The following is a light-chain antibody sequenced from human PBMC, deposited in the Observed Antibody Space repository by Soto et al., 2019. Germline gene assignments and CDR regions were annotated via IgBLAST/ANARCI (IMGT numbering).Light chain of an antibody. CDR2: GAS. Sequence: EIVLTQSPGTLSLSPGERATLSCRASQSVSRRYLAWYKQKPGQAPRLLIYGASSRATGIPDRFSGSGSGTDCTLTISRLEPEDFAVYYCQHYGSSPPWTFGQGTKVEIK. J-gene: IGKJ1*01. V-gene: IGKV3-20*01. CDR3: QHYGSSPPWT. CDR1: QSVSRRY.